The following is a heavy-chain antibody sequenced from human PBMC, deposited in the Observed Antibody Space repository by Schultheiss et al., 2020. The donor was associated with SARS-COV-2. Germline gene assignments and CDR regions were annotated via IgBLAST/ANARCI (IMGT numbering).Heavy chain of an antibody. D-gene: IGHD6-19*01. CDR3: ARAVWYSSGWFDAFDI. J-gene: IGHJ3*02. V-gene: IGHV3-7*03. CDR1: GFTFSTYW. Sequence: GGSLRLSCAASGFTFSTYWMNWVRQTPGKGLEWVANINQDGSEKYFLDSVKGRFTISRDNAKNSLYLQMNSLRAEDTAVYYCARAVWYSSGWFDAFDIWGQGTTVTVSS. CDR2: INQDGSEK.